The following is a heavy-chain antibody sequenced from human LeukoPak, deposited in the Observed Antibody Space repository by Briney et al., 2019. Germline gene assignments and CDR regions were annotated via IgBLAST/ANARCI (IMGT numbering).Heavy chain of an antibody. J-gene: IGHJ4*02. Sequence: PGGSLRLSCAASGITFSSYSMNWVRQAPGKGLEWVSSISSSSSYIYYADSVKGRFTISRDNAKNSLYLQMNSLRAEDTAVYYCARMIPELLGCDYWGQGTLVTVSS. CDR1: GITFSSYS. CDR2: ISSSSSYI. D-gene: IGHD1-26*01. CDR3: ARMIPELLGCDY. V-gene: IGHV3-21*01.